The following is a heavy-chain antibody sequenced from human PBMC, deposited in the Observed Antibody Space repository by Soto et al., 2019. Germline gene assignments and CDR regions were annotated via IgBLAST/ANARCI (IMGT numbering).Heavy chain of an antibody. CDR2: FYYSGST. CDR1: GDSISSSSYY. Sequence: PSETLSLTCTVSGDSISSSSYYWGWIRQPPGKGLGCIGSFYYSGSTYYNPSLKSRVTISVDTSKNHFSLKLSFVTAADTALYYFARRLYYDSSGFEGGGMDVWGQGTTVTVSS. CDR3: ARRLYYDSSGFEGGGMDV. V-gene: IGHV4-39*01. D-gene: IGHD3-22*01. J-gene: IGHJ6*02.